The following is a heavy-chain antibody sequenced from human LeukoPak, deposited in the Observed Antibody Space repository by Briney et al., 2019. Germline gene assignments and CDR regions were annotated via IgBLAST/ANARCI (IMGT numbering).Heavy chain of an antibody. CDR1: GFSFSSYS. V-gene: IGHV3-21*06. J-gene: IGHJ6*03. CDR2: ISTSSSYI. D-gene: IGHD1-26*01. CDR3: ARDPYSGSYPADVYYYYMDV. Sequence: PGGSLRLSCAASGFSFSSYSMNWVRQAPGKGLEWVSSISTSSSYIYYADSVKGRFTISRDNAKNSLYLQMNSLTAEDTAVYYCARDPYSGSYPADVYYYYMDVWGKGTTVTVSS.